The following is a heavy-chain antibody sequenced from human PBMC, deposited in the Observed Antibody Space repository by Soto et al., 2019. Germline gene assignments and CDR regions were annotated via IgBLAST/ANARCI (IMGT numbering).Heavy chain of an antibody. CDR3: ARHTAFISSGLFNP. J-gene: IGHJ5*02. V-gene: IGHV3-11*01. CDR2: ISDSATTM. CDR1: GFTFSDYY. D-gene: IGHD3-22*01. Sequence: GGSLRLSCAASGFTFSDYYMSWIRQAPGKGLEWISHISDSATTMYYADSVKGRFTISRDNARKSLFLHMNSLRAEDTAVCYCARHTAFISSGLFNPWGQGTLVTVSS.